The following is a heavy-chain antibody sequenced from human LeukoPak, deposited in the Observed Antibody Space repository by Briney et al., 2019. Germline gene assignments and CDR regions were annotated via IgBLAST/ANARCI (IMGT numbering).Heavy chain of an antibody. J-gene: IGHJ5*02. CDR1: GGTFTSFP. D-gene: IGHD1-26*01. CDR2: IIPISGTT. CDR3: ARKLRLGGNWFDP. V-gene: IGHV1-69*13. Sequence: GASSKVSCKTSGGTFTSFPIPWVRQAPGKGLEGLGKIIPISGTTNYAQKFQGRVTFTADESTSTAYMELSSLRSEDTALYYCARKLRLGGNWFDPWGQGTLVTVSS.